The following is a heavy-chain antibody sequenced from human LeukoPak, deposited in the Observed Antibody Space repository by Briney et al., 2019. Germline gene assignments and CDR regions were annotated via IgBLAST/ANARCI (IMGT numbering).Heavy chain of an antibody. CDR3: ARGGRVGYYDSSGYFFDY. CDR1: GYTFTSYD. J-gene: IGHJ4*02. D-gene: IGHD3-22*01. V-gene: IGHV1-8*03. Sequence: ASVKVSCKASGYTFTSYDINWVRQATGQGLEWMGWMNPNSGNTGYAQKFQGRVTITRNTSISTAYMELSSLRSEDTAVYYCARGGRVGYYDSSGYFFDYWGQGTLVTVSS. CDR2: MNPNSGNT.